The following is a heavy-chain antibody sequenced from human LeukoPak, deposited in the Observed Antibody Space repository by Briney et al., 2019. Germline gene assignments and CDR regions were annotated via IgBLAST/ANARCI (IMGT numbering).Heavy chain of an antibody. CDR2: IYSGGST. CDR3: AAAVSGHSSSWYGRLYGMDV. V-gene: IGHV3-53*01. J-gene: IGHJ6*02. Sequence: GGSLRLSCAASGFTVSSNYMSWVRQAPGKGLEWVSGIYSGGSTYYADSVKGRFTISRDNSKNTLYLQMNSLRAEDTAVYYCAAAVSGHSSSWYGRLYGMDVWGQGTTVTVSS. D-gene: IGHD6-13*01. CDR1: GFTVSSNY.